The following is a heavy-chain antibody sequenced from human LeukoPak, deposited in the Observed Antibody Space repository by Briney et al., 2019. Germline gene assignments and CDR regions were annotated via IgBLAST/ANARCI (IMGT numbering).Heavy chain of an antibody. Sequence: SVKVSCKASGGTFSSYAISWVRQAPGQGLEWMGRIIPILGTANYAQKFQGRVTITADKSTSTAYMELSSLRSEDTAVYYCASYYDSSGYYPYYYYYMDVWGKGTTVTVSS. CDR3: ASYYDSSGYYPYYYYYMDV. CDR2: IIPILGTA. J-gene: IGHJ6*03. CDR1: GGTFSSYA. D-gene: IGHD3-22*01. V-gene: IGHV1-69*04.